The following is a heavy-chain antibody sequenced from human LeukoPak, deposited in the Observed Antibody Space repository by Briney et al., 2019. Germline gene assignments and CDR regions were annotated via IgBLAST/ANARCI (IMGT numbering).Heavy chain of an antibody. J-gene: IGHJ4*02. CDR2: ISSSGSTL. CDR1: GFTFSSYE. CDR3: AKSPPGFGELFREVDY. D-gene: IGHD3-10*01. V-gene: IGHV3-48*03. Sequence: GGSLRLSCAGSGFTFSSYELNWVRQAPGKGLEWISYISSSGSTLYYADSVKGRFTISRDDAKNSLYLQMNSLRAEDTAVYYCAKSPPGFGELFREVDYWGQGTLVTVSS.